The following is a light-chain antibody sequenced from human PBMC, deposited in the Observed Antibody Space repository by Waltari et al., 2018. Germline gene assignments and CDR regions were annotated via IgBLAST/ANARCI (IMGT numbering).Light chain of an antibody. J-gene: IGKJ1*01. V-gene: IGKV1-5*03. CDR1: QGISSW. CDR2: KAS. Sequence: DIQMTQSPSTLSASVGDRVTITCRASQGISSWLAWYQQKPGKAPKLLIYKASSLESGVPSRFSGSGSGTECTLTISSLQPDDFATYYCQQYNSYSWTCGQGTKVEIK. CDR3: QQYNSYSWT.